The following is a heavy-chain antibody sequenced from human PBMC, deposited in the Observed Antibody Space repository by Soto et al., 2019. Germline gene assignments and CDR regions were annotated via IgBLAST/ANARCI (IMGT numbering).Heavy chain of an antibody. V-gene: IGHV3-30*18. D-gene: IGHD6-19*01. Sequence: QVQLVESGGGVVQPGKSLRLSCATSGFTFNSHGMHWVRQAPGKGLEWVAVISYLGEDKYNADSVKGRFTISRDNSKNTLYLQMNNLSSEDTAVYYCAKDLDRYSVGWFDIDAWGQGTLVTVSS. CDR3: AKDLDRYSVGWFDIDA. CDR1: GFTFNSHG. CDR2: ISYLGEDK. J-gene: IGHJ5*02.